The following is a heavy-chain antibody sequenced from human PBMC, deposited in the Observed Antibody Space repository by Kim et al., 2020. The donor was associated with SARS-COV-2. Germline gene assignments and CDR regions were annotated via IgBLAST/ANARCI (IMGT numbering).Heavy chain of an antibody. CDR3: ARQGGLDFWSGYYPGDWFDP. Sequence: GESLKISCKGSGYSFTSYWIGWVRQMPGKGLEWMGIIYPGDSDTRYSPSFQGQVTISADKSISTAYLQWSSLKASDTAMYYCARQGGLDFWSGYYPGDWFDPWGQGTLVTVSS. D-gene: IGHD3-3*01. CDR1: GYSFTSYW. CDR2: IYPGDSDT. J-gene: IGHJ5*02. V-gene: IGHV5-51*01.